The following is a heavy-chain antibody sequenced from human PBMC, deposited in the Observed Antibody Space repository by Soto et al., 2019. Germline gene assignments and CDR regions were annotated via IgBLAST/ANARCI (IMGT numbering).Heavy chain of an antibody. J-gene: IGHJ6*02. D-gene: IGHD3-22*01. Sequence: PGGSLRLSCAASGFTFSSYSIHWVRQAPCKGLEWVAVISYDGINKYYADSVKGRFTISRDNSKNTLYLQMNSLRAEDTAVYYCARSDRYYDRSGYPPLGMDVWGQGITVTVSS. CDR2: ISYDGINK. V-gene: IGHV3-30-3*01. CDR3: ARSDRYYDRSGYPPLGMDV. CDR1: GFTFSSYS.